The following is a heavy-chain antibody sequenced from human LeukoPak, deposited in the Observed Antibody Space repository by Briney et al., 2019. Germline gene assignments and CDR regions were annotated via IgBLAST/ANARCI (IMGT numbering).Heavy chain of an antibody. J-gene: IGHJ4*02. CDR3: ARGRSSWYDLDY. Sequence: ASVKVSCKASGYTFTSYDINWVRQATGQGLEWMGWMNPNSGNTGYAQKFQGRVTITRNTSISTAYMELSSLRSEDTAVYYCARGRSSWYDLDYWGQGTLVTVSS. V-gene: IGHV1-8*03. CDR2: MNPNSGNT. CDR1: GYTFTSYD. D-gene: IGHD6-13*01.